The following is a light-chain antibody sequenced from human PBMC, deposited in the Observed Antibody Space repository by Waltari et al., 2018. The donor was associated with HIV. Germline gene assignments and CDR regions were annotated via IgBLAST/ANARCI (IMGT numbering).Light chain of an antibody. CDR1: SSDGGGYNY. CDR3: SSYTSSSTLAWV. V-gene: IGLV2-14*01. Sequence: QSALTQPASVSGSPGQSITISCTGTSSDGGGYNYVSWYQQHPGKAPKLMIYDVSNRPSGVSNRFSGSKSGNTASLTISGLQAEDEADYYCSSYTSSSTLAWVFGGGTKLTVL. J-gene: IGLJ3*02. CDR2: DVS.